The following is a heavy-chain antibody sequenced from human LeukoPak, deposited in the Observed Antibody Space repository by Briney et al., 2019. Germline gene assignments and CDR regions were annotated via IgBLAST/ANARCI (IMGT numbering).Heavy chain of an antibody. D-gene: IGHD4-17*01. Sequence: SVKVSCKASGGTFSCYAISWVRQAPGQGLEWMGGIIPIFGTANYAQKFQGRVTITTDESTSTAYMELSSLRSEDTAVYYCARGLWASPDYGDYSDYWGQGTLVTVSS. V-gene: IGHV1-69*05. J-gene: IGHJ4*02. CDR2: IIPIFGTA. CDR1: GGTFSCYA. CDR3: ARGLWASPDYGDYSDY.